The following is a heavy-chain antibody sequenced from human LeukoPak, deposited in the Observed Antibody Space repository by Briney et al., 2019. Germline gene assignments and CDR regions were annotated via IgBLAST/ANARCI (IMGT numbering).Heavy chain of an antibody. CDR2: INPNSGGT. Sequence: ASVKVSCKASGYTFTGYYMHWVRQAPGQGLEWMGWINPNSGGTNYAQKFQGRVTMTRDTSISTAYMELSRLRSDDTAVYYCARDQHSSSWYIDYWGQRTLVTVSS. D-gene: IGHD6-13*01. CDR1: GYTFTGYY. V-gene: IGHV1-2*02. J-gene: IGHJ4*02. CDR3: ARDQHSSSWYIDY.